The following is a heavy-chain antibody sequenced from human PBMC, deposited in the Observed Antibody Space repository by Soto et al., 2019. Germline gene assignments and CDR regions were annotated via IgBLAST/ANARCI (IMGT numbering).Heavy chain of an antibody. CDR3: ARPAYISGGSCYHSHDYYGMDG. CDR1: GRTFRSYA. J-gene: IGHJ6*02. D-gene: IGHD2-15*01. CDR2: IIPIFGTA. Sequence: SVRGSNTAAGRTFRSYAVGWVGQAPGQGLEWMGGIIPIFGTANYAQKFQGRVTITADESTSTAYMELSSLRSEDTAVYYCARPAYISGGSCYHSHDYYGMDGWGQGTTVTVSS. V-gene: IGHV1-69*01.